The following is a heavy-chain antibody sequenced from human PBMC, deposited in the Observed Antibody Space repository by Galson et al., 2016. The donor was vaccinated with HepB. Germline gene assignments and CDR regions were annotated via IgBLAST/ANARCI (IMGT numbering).Heavy chain of an antibody. CDR1: GFTFSTYA. V-gene: IGHV3-23*01. CDR3: AKDRDHFGDYVFDY. J-gene: IGHJ4*03. Sequence: SLRLSCAASGFTFSTYAMNWVRQAPGKGLEWVSGISDNGGSTYYADSVKGRFTISRDNSKNTLYLQMNSLRADDTALYYCAKDRDHFGDYVFDYWGQGATVTVSS. D-gene: IGHD4-17*01. CDR2: ISDNGGST.